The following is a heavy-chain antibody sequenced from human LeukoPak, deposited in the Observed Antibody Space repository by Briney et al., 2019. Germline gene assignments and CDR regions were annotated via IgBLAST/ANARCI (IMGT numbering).Heavy chain of an antibody. V-gene: IGHV3-23*01. Sequence: GGSLRLSCAASGFTFSSYAISWVRQAPGKGLEWVSGISGNAGSTYYGGSVRGRFTISRDNSKNTLYLQMNSLRAEDTAVYYCAKPKEPYYYYYYMDVWGKGTTVTVSS. CDR1: GFTFSSYA. CDR2: ISGNAGST. CDR3: AKPKEPYYYYYYMDV. D-gene: IGHD1-26*01. J-gene: IGHJ6*03.